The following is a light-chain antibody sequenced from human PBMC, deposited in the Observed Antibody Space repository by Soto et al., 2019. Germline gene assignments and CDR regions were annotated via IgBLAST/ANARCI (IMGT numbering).Light chain of an antibody. CDR2: GDT. V-gene: IGLV1-40*01. CDR1: SSNIGAGFG. Sequence: QSVLTQPPSVSGALGQTVTISCTGSSSNIGAGFGVHWYRHLPGSAPQLLIFGDTNRPSGVPDRFSGSKSGASASLAITGLQAEDEADYYCQYYDNSLSHFYVFGTGTKVTVL. J-gene: IGLJ1*01. CDR3: QYYDNSLSHFYV.